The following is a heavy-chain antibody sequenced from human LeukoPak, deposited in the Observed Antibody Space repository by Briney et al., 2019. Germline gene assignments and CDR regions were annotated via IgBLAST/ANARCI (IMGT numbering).Heavy chain of an antibody. CDR3: ARRAGGYSHPYDY. D-gene: IGHD4-23*01. V-gene: IGHV3-23*01. Sequence: GGSLRLSCAASGFTFNIYAMTWVRQAPGKGLEWVSGISGGGGSTYYADSVKGRFTISRDNSKNTLYLQMNSLRAEDTAVYYCARRAGGYSHPYDYWGQGTLVTVSS. J-gene: IGHJ4*02. CDR1: GFTFNIYA. CDR2: ISGGGGST.